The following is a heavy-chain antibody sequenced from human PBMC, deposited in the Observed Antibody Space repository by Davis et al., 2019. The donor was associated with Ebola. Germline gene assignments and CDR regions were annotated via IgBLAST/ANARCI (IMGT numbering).Heavy chain of an antibody. Sequence: ASVKVSCKAFGYSFVTYGISWVRKAPGQGLEWMGWISAFKGKTHYAQKFQGRMTLTTDTSTSTAYMELESLRSDDTAVYYCARSTYDILIDFDFWGQRTLVTVSS. V-gene: IGHV1-18*04. J-gene: IGHJ4*02. CDR2: ISAFKGKT. CDR3: ARSTYDILIDFDF. CDR1: GYSFVTYG. D-gene: IGHD3-9*01.